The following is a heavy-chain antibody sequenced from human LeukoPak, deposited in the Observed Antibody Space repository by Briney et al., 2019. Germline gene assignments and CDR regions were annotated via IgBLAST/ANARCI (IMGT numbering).Heavy chain of an antibody. Sequence: ASVKVSCKASGYTFTGYYMHWVRQAPGQGLEWMGWINPNSGGTNYAQKFQGRVTMARDTSISTAYMELSRLRSDDTAVYCCARVPPSRSSSWSEFDYWGQGTLVTVSS. CDR1: GYTFTGYY. V-gene: IGHV1-2*02. J-gene: IGHJ4*02. D-gene: IGHD6-13*01. CDR2: INPNSGGT. CDR3: ARVPPSRSSSWSEFDY.